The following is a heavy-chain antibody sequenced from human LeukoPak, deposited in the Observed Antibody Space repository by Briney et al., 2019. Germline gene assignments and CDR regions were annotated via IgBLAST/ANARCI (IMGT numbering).Heavy chain of an antibody. D-gene: IGHD3-22*01. Sequence: DPGGSLRLSCSASGLTFSNNAMHWVRQAPGKGLEYVSGTSSNGGSTYYADSVKGRFTISRDNSKKMLYLQMSSLRAEDTALYYCASTYHYDSSGYYPFDYWGQGTLVTVSS. V-gene: IGHV3-64D*09. J-gene: IGHJ4*02. CDR3: ASTYHYDSSGYYPFDY. CDR2: TSSNGGST. CDR1: GLTFSNNA.